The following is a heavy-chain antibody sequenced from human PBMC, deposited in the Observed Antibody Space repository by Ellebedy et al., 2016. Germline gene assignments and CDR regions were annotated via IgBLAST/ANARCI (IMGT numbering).Heavy chain of an antibody. CDR1: GFTFTSSA. Sequence: SVKVSCXASGFTFTSSAVQWVRQARGQRLEWIGWIVVGSGNTNYAQKFQERVTITRDMSTSTAYMELSSLRSEDTAVYYCAADPALGFRNWYFDLWGRGTLVTVSS. CDR2: IVVGSGNT. CDR3: AADPALGFRNWYFDL. J-gene: IGHJ2*01. V-gene: IGHV1-58*01.